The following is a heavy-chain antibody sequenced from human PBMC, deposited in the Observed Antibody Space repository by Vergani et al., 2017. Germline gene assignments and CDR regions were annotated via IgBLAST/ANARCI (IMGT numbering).Heavy chain of an antibody. Sequence: EVQLVESGGGLVKPGGSLRLSCAASGFTFSSYSMNWVRQAPGKGLEWVSSISSSSSYLYYADSVKGRFTISRDNAKNSLYLQMNSLRAEDTAVYYCAGGPENYGDYVLGYWGQGTLVTVSS. CDR3: AGGPENYGDYVLGY. CDR1: GFTFSSYS. CDR2: ISSSSSYL. J-gene: IGHJ4*02. D-gene: IGHD4-17*01. V-gene: IGHV3-21*01.